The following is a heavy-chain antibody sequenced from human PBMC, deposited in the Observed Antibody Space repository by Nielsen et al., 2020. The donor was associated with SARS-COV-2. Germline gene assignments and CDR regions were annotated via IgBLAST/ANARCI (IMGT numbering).Heavy chain of an antibody. CDR3: ARNPYCSGGSCYSGAFDI. CDR2: IYYSGST. Sequence: SETLSLTCTVSGGSISSSSYYWGWIRQPPGKGLEWIGYIYYSGSTYYNPSLKSRVTISVDTSKNQFSLKLSSVTAADTAVYYCARNPYCSGGSCYSGAFDIWGQGTMVTVSS. J-gene: IGHJ3*02. D-gene: IGHD2-15*01. V-gene: IGHV4-30-4*08. CDR1: GGSISSSSYY.